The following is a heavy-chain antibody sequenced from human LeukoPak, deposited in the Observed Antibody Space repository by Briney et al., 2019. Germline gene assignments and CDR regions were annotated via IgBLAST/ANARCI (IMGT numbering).Heavy chain of an antibody. V-gene: IGHV1-69*05. CDR1: VGTFSSYA. J-gene: IGHJ4*02. CDR3: ARDLRYYYDSSGYYYS. Sequence: SVTVSFKASVGTFSSYAISWVRQAPGQGLEWMGRIIPIFGTANYAQKFQGRVTITTDESTSTAYMELSSLRSEDTAVYYCARDLRYYYDSSGYYYSWGQGTLVTVSS. D-gene: IGHD3-22*01. CDR2: IIPIFGTA.